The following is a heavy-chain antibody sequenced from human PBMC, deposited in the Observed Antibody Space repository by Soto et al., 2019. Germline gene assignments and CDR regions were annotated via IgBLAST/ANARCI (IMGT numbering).Heavy chain of an antibody. D-gene: IGHD6-6*01. CDR3: ARGTIAARPYYYYYGMDV. J-gene: IGHJ6*02. V-gene: IGHV5-10-1*01. CDR2: IDPSDSYT. CDR1: GYSFTSYW. Sequence: GESLKISCKGSGYSFTSYWISWVRQMPGKGLEWMGRIDPSDSYTNYSPSFQGHVTISADKSISTAYLQWSSLKASDTAMYYCARGTIAARPYYYYYGMDVWSQGTTVTVSS.